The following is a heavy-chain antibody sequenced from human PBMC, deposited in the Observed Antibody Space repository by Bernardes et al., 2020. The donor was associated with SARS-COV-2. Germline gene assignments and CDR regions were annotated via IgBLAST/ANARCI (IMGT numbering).Heavy chain of an antibody. J-gene: IGHJ6*02. D-gene: IGHD3-3*01. CDR1: GFTFSDHY. V-gene: IGHV3-72*01. CDR3: ASGYYTYYYYGMDV. CDR2: TRNKANSYTT. Sequence: GSLRLSCAASGFTFSDHYMDWVRQAPGKGLEWVGRTRNKANSYTTEYAASVKGRFTISRDDSKNSLYLQMNSLKTEDTAVYYCASGYYTYYYYGMDVWGQGTTVTVSS.